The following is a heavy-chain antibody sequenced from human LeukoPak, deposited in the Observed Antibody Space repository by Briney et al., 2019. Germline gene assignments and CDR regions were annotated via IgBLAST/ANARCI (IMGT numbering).Heavy chain of an antibody. Sequence: GGSLRLSCVASGFTFSSYCMSWVRQAPGKGLEWVANIQDGSDKYYVDSVKGRFTISRDNAKNSLYLQMNSLRAEDTAVYYCVRDHWSAYFDYWGQGDLVTVSS. D-gene: IGHD3-3*01. CDR1: GFTFSSYC. CDR2: IQDGSDK. CDR3: VRDHWSAYFDY. J-gene: IGHJ4*02. V-gene: IGHV3-7*05.